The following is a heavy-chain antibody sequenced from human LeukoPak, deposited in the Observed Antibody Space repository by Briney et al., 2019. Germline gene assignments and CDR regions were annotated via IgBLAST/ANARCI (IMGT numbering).Heavy chain of an antibody. D-gene: IGHD3-10*01. CDR1: GGSISSGGYS. CDR2: IYHSGST. CDR3: ARGAPHYYGSGSYYKPPDY. Sequence: SETLSLTCAVSGGSISSGGYSWSWIRQPPGKGLEWIGYIYHSGSTYYNPSLKSRVTISVDTSKNQFSLKLSSVTAADTAVYYCARGAPHYYGSGSYYKPPDYWGQGTLVTVSS. V-gene: IGHV4-30-2*01. J-gene: IGHJ4*02.